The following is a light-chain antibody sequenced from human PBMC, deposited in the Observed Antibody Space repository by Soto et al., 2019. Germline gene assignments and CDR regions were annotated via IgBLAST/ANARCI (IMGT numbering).Light chain of an antibody. V-gene: IGKV1-17*01. CDR1: QGIRND. CDR3: KQYYSYPLT. Sequence: DIQMTQSPSTLSASVGDRVTITCRASQGIRNDLAWFQQKPGKAPKRLIYAASNLQSGVPSRFSGSGSGTDFTLTISCLQSEDFATYYCKQYYSYPLTFGGGTKVDI. CDR2: AAS. J-gene: IGKJ4*01.